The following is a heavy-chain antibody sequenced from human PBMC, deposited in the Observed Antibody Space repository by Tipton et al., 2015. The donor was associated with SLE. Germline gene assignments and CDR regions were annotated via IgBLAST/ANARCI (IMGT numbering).Heavy chain of an antibody. Sequence: QSGAEVKKPGASVKVSCKASGYTFTSYYMHWVRQAPGQGLEWMGIINPSGGSTSYAQKFQGRVTMTRDTSTSTVYMELSSLRSEDPAVYYCARRAAAGPLDYWGQGTLVTVSS. CDR3: ARRAAAGPLDY. D-gene: IGHD6-13*01. V-gene: IGHV1-46*01. CDR1: GYTFTSYY. CDR2: INPSGGST. J-gene: IGHJ4*02.